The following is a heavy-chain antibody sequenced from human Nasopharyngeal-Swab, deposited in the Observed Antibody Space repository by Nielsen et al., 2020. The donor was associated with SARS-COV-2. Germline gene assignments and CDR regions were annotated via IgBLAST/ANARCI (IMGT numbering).Heavy chain of an antibody. V-gene: IGHV3-11*04. Sequence: SLKISCAASGFSFNEYYMSWMRQAPGKGLEWLSYMSNDSYVIKYADSVKGRFTVSRDNAKSSLYLQMNSLTPEDTAMYYCARDAGWGGKYGSNWFDPWGQGTLVTVSS. CDR1: GFSFNEYY. D-gene: IGHD1-26*01. CDR3: ARDAGWGGKYGSNWFDP. CDR2: MSNDSYVI. J-gene: IGHJ5*02.